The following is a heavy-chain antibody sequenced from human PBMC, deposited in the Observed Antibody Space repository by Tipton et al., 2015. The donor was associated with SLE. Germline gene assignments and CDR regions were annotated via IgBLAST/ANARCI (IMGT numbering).Heavy chain of an antibody. J-gene: IGHJ4*02. V-gene: IGHV3-23*01. CDR2: VTGSGGGT. CDR3: AKASGGVYGTEYFDY. D-gene: IGHD5/OR15-5a*01. Sequence: GSLRLSCAAPGFTFTNTNYAMNWVRQAPGKGLEWVSLVTGSGGGTYYSNSVKGRFTISRDNSKNTLYLQMNSLRPQDTAVYYCAKASGGVYGTEYFDYWGQGTLVTVSS. CDR1: GFTFTNTNYA.